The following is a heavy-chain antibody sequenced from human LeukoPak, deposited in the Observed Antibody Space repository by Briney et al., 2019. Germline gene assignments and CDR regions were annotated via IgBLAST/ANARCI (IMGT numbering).Heavy chain of an antibody. V-gene: IGHV1-69*04. CDR2: IIPILGIA. D-gene: IGHD2-2*01. J-gene: IGHJ6*02. Sequence: ASVKVSCKASGYTFTSYDINWVRQAPGQGLEWMGRIIPILGIANYAQKFQGRVTITADKSTSTAYMELSSLRSEDTAVYYCARASAAINYYYGMDVWGQGTTVTVSS. CDR3: ARASAAINYYYGMDV. CDR1: GYTFTSYD.